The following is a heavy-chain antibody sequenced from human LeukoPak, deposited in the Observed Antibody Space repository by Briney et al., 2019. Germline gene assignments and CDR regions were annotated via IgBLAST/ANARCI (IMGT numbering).Heavy chain of an antibody. V-gene: IGHV3-64*01. CDR1: GFTFSSYA. CDR2: ISSNGSST. D-gene: IGHD3-10*01. CDR3: AREGYYYGSGSYSHFDY. Sequence: GGSLRLSCAASGFTFSSYAMHWVRQAPGKGLEYVSAISSNGSSTYYANSVKGRFTISRDNSKNTLYLQMGSLRAEDMAVYYCAREGYYYGSGSYSHFDYWGQGTLVTVSS. J-gene: IGHJ4*02.